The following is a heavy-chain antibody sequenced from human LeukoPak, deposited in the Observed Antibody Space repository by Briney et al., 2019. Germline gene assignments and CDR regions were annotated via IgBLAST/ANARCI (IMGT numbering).Heavy chain of an antibody. CDR1: GGSISSYY. CDR3: ARQPPWAVVPYLDY. J-gene: IGHJ4*02. V-gene: IGHV4-59*01. D-gene: IGHD2-2*01. CDR2: IYYSGST. Sequence: SETLSLTCTVSGGSISSYYWSWIRQPPGKGLEWIGYIYYSGSTNYNPSLKSRVTISVDTSKNQFSLKLSSVTAADTAVYYCARQPPWAVVPYLDYWGQGTLVTVSS.